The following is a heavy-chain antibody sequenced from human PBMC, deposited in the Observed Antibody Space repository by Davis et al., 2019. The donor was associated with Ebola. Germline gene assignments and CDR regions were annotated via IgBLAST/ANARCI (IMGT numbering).Heavy chain of an antibody. CDR3: AKLGLRLGGDY. Sequence: PGGSLRLSCAASGFTFSSYAMSWVRQAPGKGLEWVSTISNSGGSTYYADSVKGRFTISRDNSKNTLDLQMNSLRAEDTAIYYCAKLGLRLGGDYWGQGTLVTVSS. J-gene: IGHJ4*02. CDR2: ISNSGGST. D-gene: IGHD5-12*01. V-gene: IGHV3-23*01. CDR1: GFTFSSYA.